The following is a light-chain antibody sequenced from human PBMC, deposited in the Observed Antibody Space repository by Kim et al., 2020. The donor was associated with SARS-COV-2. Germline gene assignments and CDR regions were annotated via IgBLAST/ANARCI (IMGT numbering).Light chain of an antibody. V-gene: IGLV3-19*01. CDR3: NSRDSNDNVV. Sequence: ALGQTGRITCQGTSLRSYYATWYQQKPGQAPILVIYGKNNRPSGIPDRFSGSSSGNTASLTITGTQAGDEADYYCNSRDSNDNVVFGGGTQLTVL. CDR1: SLRSYY. J-gene: IGLJ2*01. CDR2: GKN.